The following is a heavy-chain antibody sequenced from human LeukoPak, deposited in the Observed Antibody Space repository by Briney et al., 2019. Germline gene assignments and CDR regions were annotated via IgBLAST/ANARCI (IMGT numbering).Heavy chain of an antibody. CDR2: IYTSGST. D-gene: IGHD5-18*01. Sequence: PSETLSLTCTVSGGSISSYYWSWIRQPAGKGLEWIGRIYTSGSTNYNPSLKSRITMSVDTSKNQFSLKLSSVTAADTAVYYCARDRRGYSSPDFDSWGQGTLVTVSS. CDR1: GGSISSYY. CDR3: ARDRRGYSSPDFDS. J-gene: IGHJ4*02. V-gene: IGHV4-4*07.